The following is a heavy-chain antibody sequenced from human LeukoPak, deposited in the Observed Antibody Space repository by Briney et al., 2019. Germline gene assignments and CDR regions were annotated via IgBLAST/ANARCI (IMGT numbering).Heavy chain of an antibody. J-gene: IGHJ2*01. Sequence: SETLSLTCTVSSGSMNNHYWSWIRQPPGKGLEWVGYIYYSGSTNYNPSLKSRVTISVDTSKNQFSLSLNSVTAADTAVYFCARYILTVTGYWYFDHWGRGTLVTVSS. V-gene: IGHV4-59*08. CDR1: SGSMNNHY. CDR3: ARYILTVTGYWYFDH. D-gene: IGHD3-9*01. CDR2: IYYSGST.